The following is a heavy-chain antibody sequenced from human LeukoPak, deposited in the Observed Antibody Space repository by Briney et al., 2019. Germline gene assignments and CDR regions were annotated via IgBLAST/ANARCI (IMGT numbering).Heavy chain of an antibody. Sequence: SETLSLTCTVSGGSISSYYWNWIRQPPGKGLEWIGYIYTCGSTNYNPSLKSRVTIAVGTSKNPFSLKLSSVTAADTAVYYYARRRIAVAEASFSYYYYYYMDVWGKGTTVTVSS. CDR2: IYTCGST. CDR3: ARRRIAVAEASFSYYYYYYMDV. D-gene: IGHD6-19*01. J-gene: IGHJ6*03. V-gene: IGHV4-4*09. CDR1: GGSISSYY.